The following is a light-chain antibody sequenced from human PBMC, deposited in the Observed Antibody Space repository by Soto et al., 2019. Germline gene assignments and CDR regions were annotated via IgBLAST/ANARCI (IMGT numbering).Light chain of an antibody. V-gene: IGKV1-17*01. CDR2: AAS. CDR1: QSIRND. Sequence: DIQMTQSPSSLSASVGDRVTITCRASQSIRNDLGWYQQKSGKAPKRLIYAASTLQTGVPSRFSGSGSGREFTLTISIMQPEDFATYYCLNQNSYLALSFGGGTKVE. CDR3: LNQNSYLALS. J-gene: IGKJ4*01.